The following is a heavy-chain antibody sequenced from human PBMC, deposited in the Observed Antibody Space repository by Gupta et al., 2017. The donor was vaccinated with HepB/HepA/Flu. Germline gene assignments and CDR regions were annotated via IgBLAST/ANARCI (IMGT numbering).Heavy chain of an antibody. V-gene: IGHV3-33*01. CDR3: ARDSSRDGSGSYYSFGWFDP. D-gene: IGHD3-10*01. Sequence: QVQLVESAGGVVQPGRSLRLSCAASGFTFSRYGMHWVRQAPGKGLEWVAVIWYDGINKYYAASVKGRFTSSRDNSKNTLYLQMNSLRAGATAVYYCARDSSRDGSGSYYSFGWFDPWGQGTLVTVSS. CDR1: GFTFSRYG. J-gene: IGHJ5*02. CDR2: IWYDGINK.